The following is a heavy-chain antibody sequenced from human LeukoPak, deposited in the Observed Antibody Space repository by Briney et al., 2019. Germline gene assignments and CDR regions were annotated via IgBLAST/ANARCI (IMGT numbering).Heavy chain of an antibody. CDR1: GYTFTGYY. J-gene: IGHJ4*02. D-gene: IGHD2-15*01. CDR3: ARGPVVAATAIFHY. CDR2: INTNSGGT. V-gene: IGHV1-2*02. Sequence: ASVKVSCKASGYTFTGYYMRWVRQAPGQGLEWMGWINTNSGGTNYAQTFQGRVTMTRDTSISTAYMELSRLRSDDTAVYYCARGPVVAATAIFHYWGQGTLVTVSS.